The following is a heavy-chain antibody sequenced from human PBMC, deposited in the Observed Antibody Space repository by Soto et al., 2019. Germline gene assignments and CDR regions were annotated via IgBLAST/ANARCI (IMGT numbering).Heavy chain of an antibody. Sequence: EVKLAESGGGLVRPGGSLRLSCVASGFTFRSYWMTWIRQAPGKGLEWVGNIKEDGSEEKYVDSVKGRFTISRDNAKNSLYLQMNSLRVEDTAIYYCASPRGGGYRIFDYWGRGTLVTVSS. CDR3: ASPRGGGYRIFDY. D-gene: IGHD1-26*01. CDR2: IKEDGSEE. V-gene: IGHV3-7*01. J-gene: IGHJ4*02. CDR1: GFTFRSYW.